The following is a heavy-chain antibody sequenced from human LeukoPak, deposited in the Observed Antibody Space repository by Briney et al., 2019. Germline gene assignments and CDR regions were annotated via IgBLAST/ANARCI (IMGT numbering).Heavy chain of an antibody. D-gene: IGHD2-2*01. J-gene: IGHJ4*02. V-gene: IGHV1-8*01. CDR2: MNPNSGNT. Sequence: ASVKVSCKASGYTFTRYDINWVRQATGQGLEWMGWMNPNSGNTGYAQKFQGRVTMTRNTSISTAYMELSSLRSEDTAVYYCARAAVRGYQLLLGYWGQGTLVTVSS. CDR3: ARAAVRGYQLLLGY. CDR1: GYTFTRYD.